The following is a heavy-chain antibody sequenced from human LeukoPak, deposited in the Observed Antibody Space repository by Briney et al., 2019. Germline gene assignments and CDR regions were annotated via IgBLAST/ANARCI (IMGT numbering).Heavy chain of an antibody. J-gene: IGHJ6*02. V-gene: IGHV1-46*01. D-gene: IGHD6-13*01. Sequence: ASVKVSCKASGYSFTNYYLHWVRQAPGQGFEWMGIINPGGGSTTYAQKFQGRVTMTRDTSTSTVYMELSSLRSEDTAVYYCARDCIAAAGSFCGMDVWGQGTTVTVSS. CDR2: INPGGGST. CDR1: GYSFTNYY. CDR3: ARDCIAAAGSFCGMDV.